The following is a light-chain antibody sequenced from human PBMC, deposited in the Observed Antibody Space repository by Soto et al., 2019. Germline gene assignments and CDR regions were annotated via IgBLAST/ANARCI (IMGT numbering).Light chain of an antibody. V-gene: IGKV1-6*01. J-gene: IGKJ1*01. CDR2: AAS. CDR1: QDIRND. CDR3: VQHYNYPPT. Sequence: AIQMTQSPSSLSPSVGDRVTLTCRSSQDIRNDLGWYQQKPGMAPRFLIYAASNLQSGVPSRFSGYGSRTDFTLTISSLQTEDFATYYCVQHYNYPPTFGQGTK.